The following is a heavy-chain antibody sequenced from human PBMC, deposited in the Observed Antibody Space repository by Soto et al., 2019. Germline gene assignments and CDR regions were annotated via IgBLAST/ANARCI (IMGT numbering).Heavy chain of an antibody. V-gene: IGHV3-30-3*01. CDR3: ARVPRGVTEGD. Sequence: GGSLRLSCAASGFTFSSYAMHWVRQAPGKGLEWVAVISYDGSNKYYADSVKGRFTISRDNSKNTLYLQMNSLRAEDTAVYYCARVPRGVTEGDWGQGTLVTVSS. J-gene: IGHJ4*02. D-gene: IGHD2-21*02. CDR1: GFTFSSYA. CDR2: ISYDGSNK.